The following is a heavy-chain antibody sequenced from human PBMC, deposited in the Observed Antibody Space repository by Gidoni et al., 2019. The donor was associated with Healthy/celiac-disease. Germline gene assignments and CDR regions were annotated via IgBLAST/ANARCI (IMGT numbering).Heavy chain of an antibody. CDR1: GGTFSSYA. J-gene: IGHJ5*02. Sequence: QVQRLPSGAAVEKPGSSVRISCTASGGTFSSYAISWVGQAPGQGLAWMGGIIPIFGTANDAQKFQGRVTITADESTRTAYMELSSLRSEDTAVYYCARGSYYGSGSYSWFDPWGQGTLVTVSS. CDR2: IIPIFGTA. CDR3: ARGSYYGSGSYSWFDP. V-gene: IGHV1-69*01. D-gene: IGHD3-10*01.